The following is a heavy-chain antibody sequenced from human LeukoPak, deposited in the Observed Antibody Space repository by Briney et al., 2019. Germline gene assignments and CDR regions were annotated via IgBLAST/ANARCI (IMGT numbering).Heavy chain of an antibody. V-gene: IGHV4-38-2*02. J-gene: IGHJ6*03. CDR3: ARGEVYMDV. Sequence: PSETLSLACSVSGDSISSEYFWGWIRQPPGKGLEYIGTIHHGGNTYYNLSLESRLTISLDTSKNQFSLKLSSVTAADTAAYYCARGEVYMDVWGKGTTVTISS. CDR2: IHHGGNT. CDR1: GDSISSEYF.